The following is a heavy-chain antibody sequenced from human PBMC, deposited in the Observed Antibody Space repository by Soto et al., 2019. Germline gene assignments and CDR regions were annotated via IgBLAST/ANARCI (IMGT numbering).Heavy chain of an antibody. D-gene: IGHD4-4*01. CDR2: IYYSGST. CDR3: ATTYSTYRVLAFDI. J-gene: IGHJ3*02. V-gene: IGHV4-31*03. Sequence: PSETLSLTCTVSGGSISSGGYYWSWIRQHPGKGLEWIGYIYYSGSTYYNPSLKSRVTISVDTSKNQFSLKLSSVTAADTAVYYCATTYSTYRVLAFDIWGQGTMVTVSS. CDR1: GGSISSGGYY.